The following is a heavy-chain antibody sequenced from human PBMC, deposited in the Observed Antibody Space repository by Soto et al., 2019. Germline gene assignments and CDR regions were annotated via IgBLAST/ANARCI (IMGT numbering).Heavy chain of an antibody. J-gene: IGHJ6*02. D-gene: IGHD3-22*01. CDR1: GFTFSSYA. Sequence: GSLILSCPASGFTFSSYAMSWVRQAPGKGLEWVSAISGSGGSTYYADSVKGRFTISRDNSKNTLYLQMNSLRAEDTAVYYCAKVWGDYDSSGPTNYGMDVWGQGTKVTVSS. CDR3: AKVWGDYDSSGPTNYGMDV. V-gene: IGHV3-23*01. CDR2: ISGSGGST.